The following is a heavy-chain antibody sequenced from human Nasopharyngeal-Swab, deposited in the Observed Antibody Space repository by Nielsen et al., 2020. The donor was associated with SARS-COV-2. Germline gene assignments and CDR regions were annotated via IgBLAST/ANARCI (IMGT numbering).Heavy chain of an antibody. CDR2: IYYSGST. CDR3: DRVVVVAATRLAFDI. J-gene: IGHJ3*02. D-gene: IGHD2-15*01. V-gene: IGHV4-30-4*01. Sequence: WIRQPPGKGLEWIGYIYYSGSTYYNPSLKSRVTISVDTSENQFSLKLSSVTAADTAVYYCDRVVVVAATRLAFDIWGQGTMVTVSS.